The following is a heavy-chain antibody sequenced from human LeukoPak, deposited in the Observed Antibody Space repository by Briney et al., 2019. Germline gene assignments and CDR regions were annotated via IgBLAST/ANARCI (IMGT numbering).Heavy chain of an antibody. CDR3: ARDPPSLDFWSGSFSNWFDP. CDR2: IIPIFGTA. J-gene: IGHJ5*02. V-gene: IGHV1-69*13. D-gene: IGHD3-3*01. Sequence: SVKVSCKASGGTFISYAISWVRQAPGQGLEWMGGIIPIFGTANYAQKFQGRVTLTADESTSTAYMKLSSLRSEDTAVYYCARDPPSLDFWSGSFSNWFDPWGQGTLVTVSS. CDR1: GGTFISYA.